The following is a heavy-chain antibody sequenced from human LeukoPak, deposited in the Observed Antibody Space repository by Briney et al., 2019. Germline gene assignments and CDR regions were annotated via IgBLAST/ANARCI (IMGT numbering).Heavy chain of an antibody. CDR2: ISSSGSTI. Sequence: HPGGSLRLSCAASGFTFSSYEMNWVRQAPGKGLEWVSYISSSGSTIYYADSVKGRFTISRDNAKNSLYLQMNSLRAEDTAVYYCARDNSVEDTAWWFDPWGQGTLVTVSS. D-gene: IGHD4-23*01. V-gene: IGHV3-48*03. CDR3: ARDNSVEDTAWWFDP. CDR1: GFTFSSYE. J-gene: IGHJ5*02.